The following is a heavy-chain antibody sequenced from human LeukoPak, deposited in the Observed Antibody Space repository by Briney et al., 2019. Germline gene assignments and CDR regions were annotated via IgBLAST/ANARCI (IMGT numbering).Heavy chain of an antibody. V-gene: IGHV1-8*03. CDR3: ARGRHSNYASTWAFDP. CDR1: GYTFTSYD. Sequence: ASVKVSCKASGYTFTSYDINLVRQATGQGLEWMGWVNPNSGDTGYAQKFQGRVTITRNTSISTAYMELSSLRSEDTAVYYCARGRHSNYASTWAFDPWGQGTLVTVSS. D-gene: IGHD4-11*01. J-gene: IGHJ5*02. CDR2: VNPNSGDT.